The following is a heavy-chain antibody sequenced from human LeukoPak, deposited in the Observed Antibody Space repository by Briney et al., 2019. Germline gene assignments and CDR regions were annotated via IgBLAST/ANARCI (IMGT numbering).Heavy chain of an antibody. Sequence: GESLKISCKGSGYSFTSYWIGWVRHMPGKGLGWRGIIYPGDSDTKYSPSFRGQVTISADKSISTAYLQWSSLKASDTAMYYCASLSEDFCSGYSFFDYWGQGTLVTVSS. V-gene: IGHV5-51*01. J-gene: IGHJ4*02. CDR1: GYSFTSYW. CDR2: IYPGDSDT. D-gene: IGHD3-3*01. CDR3: ASLSEDFCSGYSFFDY.